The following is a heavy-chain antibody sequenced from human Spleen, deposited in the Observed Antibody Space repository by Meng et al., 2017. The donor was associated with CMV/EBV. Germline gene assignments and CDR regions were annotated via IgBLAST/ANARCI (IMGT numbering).Heavy chain of an antibody. J-gene: IGHJ6*02. CDR1: GFTFSSYW. V-gene: IGHV3-7*01. CDR2: IKQDGSEK. D-gene: IGHD3-10*01. CDR3: ARDRVLWFGEATSPYYGMDV. Sequence: GESLKISCAASGFTFSSYWMSWFRQAPGKGLEWVANIKQDGSEKYYVDSVKGRFTISRDNAKNSLYLQMNSLRAEDTAVYYCARDRVLWFGEATSPYYGMDVWGQGTTVTVSS.